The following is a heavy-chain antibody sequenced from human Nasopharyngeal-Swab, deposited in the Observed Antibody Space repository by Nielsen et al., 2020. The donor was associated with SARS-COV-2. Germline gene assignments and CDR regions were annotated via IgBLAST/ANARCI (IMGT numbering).Heavy chain of an antibody. D-gene: IGHD3-22*01. CDR2: INHSGST. Sequence: SEPLSLTCAGYGGFFSWYYWCCIRPPPGKGLEWIVEINHSGSTNYNPYLKSRVTKSVDTSKNQFFQKLTSVTAEDTNVYYCARVCQGTDSSGYGVWFFDYWGKGALVTVSS. V-gene: IGHV4-34*01. CDR1: GGFFSWYY. J-gene: IGHJ4*02. CDR3: ARVCQGTDSSGYGVWFFDY.